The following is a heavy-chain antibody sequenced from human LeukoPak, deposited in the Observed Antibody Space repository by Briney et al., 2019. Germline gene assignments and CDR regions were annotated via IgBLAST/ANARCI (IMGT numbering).Heavy chain of an antibody. CDR2: ISYDGSNK. J-gene: IGHJ4*02. CDR3: ARARNYYGSGSYYTPGYFDY. Sequence: GRSLRLSCAASGFTFSSYAMHWVRQAPGKGLEWVAVISYDGSNKYYADSVKGRFTISRDNSKNTLYPQMNSLRAEDTAVYYCARARNYYGSGSYYTPGYFDYWGQGTLVTVSS. D-gene: IGHD3-10*01. CDR1: GFTFSSYA. V-gene: IGHV3-30-3*01.